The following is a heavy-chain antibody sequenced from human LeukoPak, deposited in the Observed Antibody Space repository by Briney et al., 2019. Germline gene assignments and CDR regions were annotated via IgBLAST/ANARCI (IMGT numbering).Heavy chain of an antibody. V-gene: IGHV3-30*18. J-gene: IGHJ1*01. CDR1: GLTFSSFG. D-gene: IGHD4-17*01. CDR2: ISFDGSNQ. Sequence: PGGSLRLSCAASGLTFSSFGMHWGGQAPGQGLEWVAVISFDGSNQYYADSVKGRFTIYRDNFKNTVYLQMNSLRAEETAVYYCAKPLPPTVTTEEGEYLQHWGQGTLVTVSS. CDR3: AKPLPPTVTTEEGEYLQH.